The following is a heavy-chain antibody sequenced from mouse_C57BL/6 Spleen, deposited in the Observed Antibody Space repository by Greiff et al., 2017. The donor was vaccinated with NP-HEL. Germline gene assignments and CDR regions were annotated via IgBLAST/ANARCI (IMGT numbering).Heavy chain of an antibody. Sequence: EVQVVESGGGLVKPGGSLKLSCAASGFTFSDYGMHWVRQAPEKGLEWVAYISSGSSTIYYADTVKGRFTISRDNAKNTLFLRMTSLRSEDTAMYYCARPGYGSSHWYFDVWGTGTTVTVSS. CDR2: ISSGSSTI. D-gene: IGHD1-1*01. CDR1: GFTFSDYG. V-gene: IGHV5-17*01. CDR3: ARPGYGSSHWYFDV. J-gene: IGHJ1*03.